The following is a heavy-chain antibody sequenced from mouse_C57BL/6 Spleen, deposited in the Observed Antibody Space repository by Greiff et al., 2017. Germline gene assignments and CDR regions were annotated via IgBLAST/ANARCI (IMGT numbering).Heavy chain of an antibody. V-gene: IGHV1-82*01. Sequence: VQLQQSGPELVKPGASVKISCKASGYAFRSSWMNWVKQRPGKGLEWIGRIYPGDGDTNYNGKFKGKATLTADKTSSTADMQLSSLTSEDSAVYSGARSRGYDNDENWGQGTLVTVSA. CDR2: IYPGDGDT. CDR3: ARSRGYDNDEN. D-gene: IGHD2-4*01. CDR1: GYAFRSSW. J-gene: IGHJ3*01.